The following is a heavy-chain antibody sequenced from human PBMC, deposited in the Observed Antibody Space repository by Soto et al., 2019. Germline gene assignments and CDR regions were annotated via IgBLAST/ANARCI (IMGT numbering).Heavy chain of an antibody. CDR1: GFIFSSYA. V-gene: IGHV3-23*01. J-gene: IGHJ3*02. Sequence: TGGSLRLSCAASGFIFSSYAMTWVRQGPGKGLEWVSGISGSGGTTYYADSVKGRFIISRDNSKNTLYLQMNSLRAEDSAIYYCAKRFAYSSGLDGFDIWGQGTMVTVSS. D-gene: IGHD6-19*01. CDR2: ISGSGGTT. CDR3: AKRFAYSSGLDGFDI.